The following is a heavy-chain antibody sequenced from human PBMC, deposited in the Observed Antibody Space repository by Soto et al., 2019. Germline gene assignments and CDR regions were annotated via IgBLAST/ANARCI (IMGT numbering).Heavy chain of an antibody. V-gene: IGHV4-30-4*01. CDR1: GGSISRGGYY. Sequence: NPSETLSLTCTVSGGSISRGGYYWSWIRQPPGKGLDWIGYIYYSGSTYYNPSLKSRVTISVDTSKNQFSLKLSSVTAADTAVYYCARDRYYYDSSGYYYYYYGMDVWGQGTTVTVSS. CDR2: IYYSGST. D-gene: IGHD3-22*01. CDR3: ARDRYYYDSSGYYYYYYGMDV. J-gene: IGHJ6*02.